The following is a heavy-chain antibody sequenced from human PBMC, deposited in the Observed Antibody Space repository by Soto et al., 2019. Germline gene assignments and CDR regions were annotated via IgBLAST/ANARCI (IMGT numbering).Heavy chain of an antibody. D-gene: IGHD3-3*01. CDR3: ARGTGIFGVVIMYYYYGMDV. CDR2: INHSGST. Sequence: PSETLSLTCAVYGGSFSGYYWSWIRQPPGKGLEWIGEINHSGSTNYNPSLKSRVTISVDTSKNQFSLKLSSVTAADTAVYYCARGTGIFGVVIMYYYYGMDVWGQGTTVTVSS. V-gene: IGHV4-34*01. CDR1: GGSFSGYY. J-gene: IGHJ6*02.